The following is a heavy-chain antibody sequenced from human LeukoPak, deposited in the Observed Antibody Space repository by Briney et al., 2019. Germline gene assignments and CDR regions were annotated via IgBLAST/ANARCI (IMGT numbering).Heavy chain of an antibody. J-gene: IGHJ4*02. D-gene: IGHD3-22*01. Sequence: ASMKVSCKASGYTFTSYYMHWVRQAPGQGLEWMGIINPSGGSTSYAQKFQGRVTMTTDTSTSTAYMELRSLRSDDTAVYYCARVDELHITMIVVVKLLDYWGQGTLVTVSS. CDR1: GYTFTSYY. CDR3: ARVDELHITMIVVVKLLDY. CDR2: INPSGGST. V-gene: IGHV1-46*01.